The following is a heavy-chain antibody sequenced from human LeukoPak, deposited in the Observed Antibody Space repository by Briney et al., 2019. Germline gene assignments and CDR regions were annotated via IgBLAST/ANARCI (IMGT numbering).Heavy chain of an antibody. CDR2: INPNSGGT. CDR1: GYTFTGYY. Sequence: ASVKGSCKASGYTFTGYYMHWVRQAPGQGLEWMGWINPNSGGTNYAQKFQGRVTMTRDTSISTAYMELSRLRSDDTAVYYCARDRKGIAVAYLMDPWGQGTLVTVSS. J-gene: IGHJ5*02. V-gene: IGHV1-2*02. D-gene: IGHD6-19*01. CDR3: ARDRKGIAVAYLMDP.